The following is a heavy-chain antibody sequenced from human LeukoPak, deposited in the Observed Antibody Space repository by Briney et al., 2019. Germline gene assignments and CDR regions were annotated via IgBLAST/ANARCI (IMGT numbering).Heavy chain of an antibody. Sequence: QPGGSLRLSCAAYGFTFSSYWMSWVRQAPGKGLEWVANIKQDGSDKYNLDSVKGRFTISRDNDKNSLYLQMTILRAEDTAVYYCARWRVGATKYAFDIWGQGTMVTVSS. D-gene: IGHD1-26*01. V-gene: IGHV3-7*01. CDR3: ARWRVGATKYAFDI. J-gene: IGHJ3*02. CDR2: IKQDGSDK. CDR1: GFTFSSYW.